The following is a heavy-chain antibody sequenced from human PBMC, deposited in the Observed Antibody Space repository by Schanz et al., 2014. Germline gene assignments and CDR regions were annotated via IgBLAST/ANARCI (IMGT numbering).Heavy chain of an antibody. J-gene: IGHJ6*02. CDR1: GFTFSSYG. Sequence: QVQLVESGGGVVQPGRSLRLSCAASGFTFSSYGMHWVRQAPGKGLEWVSTIYSSGGTYYADSVRGRFTISRDNSMNTVYLQMISLRSDDAAVYYCARTQGIIRLYYGVDVWGQGTTVTVSS. CDR2: IYSSGGT. D-gene: IGHD2-21*01. CDR3: ARTQGIIRLYYGVDV. V-gene: IGHV3-NL1*01.